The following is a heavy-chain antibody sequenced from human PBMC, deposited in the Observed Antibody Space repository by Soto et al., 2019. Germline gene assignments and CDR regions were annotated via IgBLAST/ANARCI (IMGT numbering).Heavy chain of an antibody. V-gene: IGHV3-23*01. CDR2: ISGSGTTT. J-gene: IGHJ4*02. D-gene: IGHD5-18*01. CDR1: GFTSTNYV. CDR3: ARDFYGGYTYGPGDY. Sequence: PGGSLRLSCAASGFTSTNYVMNWVRQAPGKGLEWVSSISGSGTTTFYADSVKGRFIISRDNSKNTLYLQMNSLRAEDTAVYYCARDFYGGYTYGPGDYWGQGALVTVS.